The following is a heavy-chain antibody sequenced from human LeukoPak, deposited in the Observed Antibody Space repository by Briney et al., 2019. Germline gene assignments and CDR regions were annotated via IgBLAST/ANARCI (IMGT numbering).Heavy chain of an antibody. D-gene: IGHD1-1*01. CDR2: ISGSGGST. CDR1: GFTFSSYA. V-gene: IGHV3-23*01. CDR3: AREGYDYYYYYMDV. J-gene: IGHJ6*03. Sequence: PGGSLRLSCAASGFTFSSYAMSWVRQAPGKGLEWVSAISGSGGSTYYADSVKGRFTISRDNAKNSLYLQMNSLRAEDTAVYYCAREGYDYYYYYMDVWGKGTTVTVSS.